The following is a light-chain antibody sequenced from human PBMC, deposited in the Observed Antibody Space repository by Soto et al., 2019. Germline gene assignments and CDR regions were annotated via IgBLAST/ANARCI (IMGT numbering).Light chain of an antibody. J-gene: IGLJ1*01. Sequence: QSALTQPLSASGPPGQSVTISSTGTKNECGVSDFVSLTQHNPSKAPRLIIYEVVQRPSGVPDRFSGSKSSNTASMTVSGLQAADEADYFFNSYAGSNTYVFGRGTKV. CDR1: KNECGVSDF. V-gene: IGLV2-8*01. CDR3: NSYAGSNTYV. CDR2: EVV.